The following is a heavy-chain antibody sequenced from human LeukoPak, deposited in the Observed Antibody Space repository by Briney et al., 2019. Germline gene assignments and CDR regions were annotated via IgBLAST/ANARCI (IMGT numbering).Heavy chain of an antibody. J-gene: IGHJ4*02. V-gene: IGHV3-30*02. D-gene: IGHD2-2*01. Sequence: PGGSLRLSCAASGFTFSTYGMHWVRQAPGKGLEWVAFILYDGSNEYYADSVKGRFTISRDNSENTLYLQMNSLRAEDTAVYYCAKGGEGYCSSTSCNPPFDYWGQGTLVTVSS. CDR2: ILYDGSNE. CDR3: AKGGEGYCSSTSCNPPFDY. CDR1: GFTFSTYG.